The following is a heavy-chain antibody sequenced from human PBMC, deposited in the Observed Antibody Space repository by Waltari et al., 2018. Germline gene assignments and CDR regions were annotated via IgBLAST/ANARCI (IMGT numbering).Heavy chain of an antibody. J-gene: IGHJ5*02. CDR2: INHSGST. D-gene: IGHD3-10*01. V-gene: IGHV4-34*01. CDR1: VGSFSGYY. CDR3: ARGKMVRGEGWFDP. Sequence: QVQLQQWGAGLLKPSETLSLTCAVYVGSFSGYYWSWIGQPPGKGLEWIGEINHSGSTNYNPSLKSRVTISVDTSKNQFSLKLTSVTAADTAVYYCARGKMVRGEGWFDPWGQGTLVIVSS.